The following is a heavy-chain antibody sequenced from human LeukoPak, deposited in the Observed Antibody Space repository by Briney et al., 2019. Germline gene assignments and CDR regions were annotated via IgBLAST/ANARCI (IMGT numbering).Heavy chain of an antibody. CDR2: IWYDGSNK. J-gene: IGHJ3*02. CDR1: GFTFSSYG. D-gene: IGHD3-22*01. CDR3: AKDEGRVVVQNAFDI. Sequence: GGSLRLSCAASGFTFSSYGMHWVRQAPGKGLEWVAVIWYDGSNKYYADSVKGRFTISRDNSKNTLYLQMNSLRAEDTAVYYCAKDEGRVVVQNAFDIWGQGTMVTVSS. V-gene: IGHV3-30*02.